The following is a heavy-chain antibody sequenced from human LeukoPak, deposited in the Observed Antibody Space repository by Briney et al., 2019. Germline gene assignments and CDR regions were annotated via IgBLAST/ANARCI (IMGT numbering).Heavy chain of an antibody. CDR3: VSAKFLVRGVSWFDP. V-gene: IGHV4-61*02. Sequence: KPSQTLSLTCTVSGGSISSGSYYWSWIRQPAGKGLEWIGRINTSGGTNYNPSLKSRVTISVDTPKNQFSLKLTSVTAADTAVYYCVSAKFLVRGVSWFDPWGQGTLVTVSS. J-gene: IGHJ5*02. CDR2: INTSGGT. CDR1: GGSISSGSYY. D-gene: IGHD3-10*01.